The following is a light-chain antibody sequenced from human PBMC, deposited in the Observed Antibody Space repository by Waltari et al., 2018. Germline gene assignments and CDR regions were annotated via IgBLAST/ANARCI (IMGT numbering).Light chain of an antibody. CDR3: SSYAGSNNFEV. V-gene: IGLV2-8*01. CDR1: SSAVGFYDY. Sequence: QSALTQPPSASGSLGQSVTISCTGTSSAVGFYDYVSWYRQYPGQAPKLLIYEVVKRPSGVPDRFSGSKSGNTASLTVSGLQAEDEADYYCSSYAGSNNFEVFGGGTKLTVL. J-gene: IGLJ2*01. CDR2: EVV.